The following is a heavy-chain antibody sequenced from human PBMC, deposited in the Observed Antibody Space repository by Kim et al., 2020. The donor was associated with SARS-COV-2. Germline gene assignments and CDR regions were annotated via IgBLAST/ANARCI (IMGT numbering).Heavy chain of an antibody. Sequence: SETLSLTCTVSGGSISSYYWSWIRQPPGKGLEWIGYIYYSGSTNYNPSLKSGVTISVDTSKNQFSMKLSSVTAADTAVYYCARVVGVRHPDCSGGNCYPYYFDYWGQGTLVTVSS. J-gene: IGHJ4*02. V-gene: IGHV4-59*01. CDR2: IYYSGST. CDR3: ARVVGVRHPDCSGGNCYPYYFDY. CDR1: GGSISSYY. D-gene: IGHD2-15*01.